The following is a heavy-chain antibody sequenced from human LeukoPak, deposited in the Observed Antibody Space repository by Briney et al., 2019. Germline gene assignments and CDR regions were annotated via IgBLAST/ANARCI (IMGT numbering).Heavy chain of an antibody. CDR2: IKTRPDNYAT. D-gene: IGHD3-9*01. CDR1: GFSFSASA. J-gene: IGHJ4*02. CDR3: TRLDDFLTGFDC. V-gene: IGHV3-73*01. Sequence: PGGSLKLSCAASGFSFSASAIHWVRQPSGKGLEWVGRIKTRPDNYATAFAASVKGRFTISRDDSKNTAYLQMDSLKTEDTAVYYCTRLDDFLTGFDCWGQGTVLTVSS.